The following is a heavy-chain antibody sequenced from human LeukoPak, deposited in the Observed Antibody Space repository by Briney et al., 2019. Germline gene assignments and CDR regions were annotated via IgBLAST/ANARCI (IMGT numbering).Heavy chain of an antibody. CDR1: GGSISSGSYY. Sequence: SETLSLTCTVSGGSISSGSYYWSWIRQPAGKGLEWIGYIYSSGSTNYNPSLKSRVTISVDTSKNQFSLKLTSVTAADTAVYYCARGPSYWAFDIWGQGTMVTVSS. CDR3: ARGPSYWAFDI. J-gene: IGHJ3*02. CDR2: IYSSGST. D-gene: IGHD2-8*02. V-gene: IGHV4-61*10.